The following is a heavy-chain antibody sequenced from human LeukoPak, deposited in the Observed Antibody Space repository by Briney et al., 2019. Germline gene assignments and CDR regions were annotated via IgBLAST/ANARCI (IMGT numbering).Heavy chain of an antibody. V-gene: IGHV3-49*03. CDR1: GFTFGDYA. J-gene: IGHJ4*02. CDR2: IRSKAYGGTT. D-gene: IGHD6-19*01. CDR3: TRDGQVAGTNFDY. Sequence: PGRSLRLSCTASGFTFGDYAMSWFRQAPGKGLEWVGFIRSKAYGGTTEYAASVKGRFTISRDDSKSIAYLQMNSLKTEDTAVYYCTRDGQVAGTNFDYWGQETLVTVSS.